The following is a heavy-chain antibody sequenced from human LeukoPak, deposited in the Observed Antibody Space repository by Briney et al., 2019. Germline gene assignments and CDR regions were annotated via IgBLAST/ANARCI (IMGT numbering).Heavy chain of an antibody. CDR1: GFTFSSYW. J-gene: IGHJ4*02. V-gene: IGHV3-48*01. CDR3: ARGSGSYFPHFDY. CDR2: ISSSSSTI. D-gene: IGHD1-26*01. Sequence: PGGSLRLSCAASGFTFSSYWMSWVRQAPGKGLEWVSYISSSSSTIYYADSVKGRFTISRDNAKNSLYLQMNSLRAEDTAVYYCARGSGSYFPHFDYWGQGTLVTVSS.